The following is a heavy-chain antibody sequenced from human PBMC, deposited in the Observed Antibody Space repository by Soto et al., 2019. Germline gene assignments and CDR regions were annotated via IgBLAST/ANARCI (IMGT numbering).Heavy chain of an antibody. V-gene: IGHV3-30*18. Sequence: GGSLKLSCAARGFTFLSYGMQWVHQAPGKGLEWVAVISYDGSNKYYADSVKGRFTISRDNSKNTLYLQMNSLRAEDTAVYYCAKVRSVYDSSGYYFFDYWGQGT. J-gene: IGHJ4*02. D-gene: IGHD3-22*01. CDR2: ISYDGSNK. CDR1: GFTFLSYG. CDR3: AKVRSVYDSSGYYFFDY.